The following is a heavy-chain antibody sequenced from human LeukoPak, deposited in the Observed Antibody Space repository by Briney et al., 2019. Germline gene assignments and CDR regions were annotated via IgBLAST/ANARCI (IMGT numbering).Heavy chain of an antibody. J-gene: IGHJ6*03. CDR1: GFTFSSYG. CDR3: AKESRLYCSGGSCYHYYYYYMDV. CDR2: ISYDGSNK. Sequence: PGGSLRLSCAASGFTFSSYGMHWVRQAPGKGLEWVAVISYDGSNKYYADSVKGRFTISRDNSKNTLYLQMNSLRAEDTAVYYCAKESRLYCSGGSCYHYYYYYMDVWGKGTTVTISS. V-gene: IGHV3-30*18. D-gene: IGHD2-15*01.